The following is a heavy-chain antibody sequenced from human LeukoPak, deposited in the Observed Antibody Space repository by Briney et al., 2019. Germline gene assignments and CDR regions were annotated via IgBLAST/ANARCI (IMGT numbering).Heavy chain of an antibody. CDR2: IYYSGST. CDR1: GDSISSNY. D-gene: IGHD5-12*01. CDR3: AKGHHPSYSGYDVYYFDY. Sequence: SETLSLTCTVSGDSISSNYWGWIRQPPGKGLEWIGSIYYSGSTYYNPSLKSRVTISVDTSKNQFSLKLSSVTAADTAVYYCAKGHHPSYSGYDVYYFDYWGQGTLVTVSS. J-gene: IGHJ4*02. V-gene: IGHV4-39*01.